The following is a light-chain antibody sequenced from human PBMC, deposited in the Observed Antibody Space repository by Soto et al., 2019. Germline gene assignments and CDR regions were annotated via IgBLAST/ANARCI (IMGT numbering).Light chain of an antibody. CDR3: QQRGNLPVN. CDR2: DAY. Sequence: EIVLTQSPATLSLSPGERATLSCRASKSVSSYFAWYQQKPGQAPRLLIYDAYNRATDIPARFSGSGSGTDFTLTIRSLEPDDFAVYYCQQRGNLPVNFCPGTRVDIK. CDR1: KSVSSY. V-gene: IGKV3-11*01. J-gene: IGKJ1*01.